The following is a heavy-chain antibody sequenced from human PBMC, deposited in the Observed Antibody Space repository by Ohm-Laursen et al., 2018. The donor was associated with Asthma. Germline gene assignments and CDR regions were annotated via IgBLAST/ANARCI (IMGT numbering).Heavy chain of an antibody. V-gene: IGHV3-9*01. J-gene: IGHJ5*02. Sequence: SLRLSCTASGYTFDDYAMHWVRQAPGKGLEWVSGISWNSGSIGYADSVKGRFTISRDNAKNSLYLQMSSLRAEDTALYYCAKDSDYYDSSGYYYNWFDPWGQGTLVTVSS. CDR3: AKDSDYYDSSGYYYNWFDP. CDR2: ISWNSGSI. D-gene: IGHD3-22*01. CDR1: GYTFDDYA.